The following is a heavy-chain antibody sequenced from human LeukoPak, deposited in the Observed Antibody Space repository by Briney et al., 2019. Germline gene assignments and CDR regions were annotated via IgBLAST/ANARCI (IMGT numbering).Heavy chain of an antibody. CDR2: IYTSGST. CDR3: ARVRFFDSSVLTRKRSYYFDY. V-gene: IGHV4-4*07. D-gene: IGHD3-22*01. J-gene: IGHJ4*02. Sequence: SETLSLTCTVSGGFISNYYWSWIRQPAGKGLEWIGRIYTSGSTNYNSSLKSRVAMSVDTSKNQFSLKLSSVTAADTAVYYCARVRFFDSSVLTRKRSYYFDYWGQGTLVTVSS. CDR1: GGFISNYY.